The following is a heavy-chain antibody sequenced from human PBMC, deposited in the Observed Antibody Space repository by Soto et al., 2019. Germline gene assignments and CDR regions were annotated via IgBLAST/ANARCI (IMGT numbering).Heavy chain of an antibody. D-gene: IGHD6-19*01. CDR3: ARAEIRGWEHERFHWFGT. V-gene: IGHV4-34*01. CDR1: GGSISGYY. CDR2: INHSESP. Sequence: SETLSLTCAVSGGSISGYYWSWIRQSPGKGLEWIGEINHSESPKYDPSLKSRVTMSVDTSKNHFSLKLTSVTAADTAVYFCARAEIRGWEHERFHWFGTWGQGTLVTVSS. J-gene: IGHJ5*02.